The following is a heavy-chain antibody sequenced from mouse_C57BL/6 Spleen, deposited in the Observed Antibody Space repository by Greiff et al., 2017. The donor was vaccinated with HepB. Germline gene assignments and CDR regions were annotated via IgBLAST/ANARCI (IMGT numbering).Heavy chain of an antibody. V-gene: IGHV1-15*01. Sequence: VQLQQSGAELVRPGASVTLSCKASGYTFTDYEMHWVKQTPVHGLEWIGAIDPETGGTAYNQKFKGKAILTADKSSSTAYMELRSLTSEDSAVYYWTRRGYYGSSYPFDYWGQGTTLTVSS. J-gene: IGHJ2*01. CDR1: GYTFTDYE. CDR3: TRRGYYGSSYPFDY. CDR2: IDPETGGT. D-gene: IGHD1-1*01.